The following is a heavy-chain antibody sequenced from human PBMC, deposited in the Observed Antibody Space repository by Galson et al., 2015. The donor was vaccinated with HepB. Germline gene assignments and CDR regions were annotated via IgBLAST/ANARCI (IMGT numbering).Heavy chain of an antibody. J-gene: IGHJ6*03. CDR3: ARYYWADSYYMDV. Sequence: SLRLSCGVSGFMLSDNYMSWIRQAPGKGLEWVANIKKDRSDTYYVDSVKGRFTISRDNAKNSLLLHMNSLNAEDTAVYYCARYYWADSYYMDVWGKGTTVTVSS. V-gene: IGHV3-7*01. D-gene: IGHD3-10*01. CDR2: IKKDRSDT. CDR1: GFMLSDNY.